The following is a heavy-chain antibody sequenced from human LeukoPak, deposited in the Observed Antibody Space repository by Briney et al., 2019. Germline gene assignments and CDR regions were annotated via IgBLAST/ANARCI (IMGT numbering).Heavy chain of an antibody. Sequence: GGSLRLSCAASGFTFSGSAMHWVRQASGKGLEWIGRIRSKVNNYATAYAASVKDRFTISRDDSRNTAYLQMNSLRAEDTAVYYCAKGSVGIHAFDIWGQGTMVTVSS. CDR3: AKGSVGIHAFDI. CDR1: GFTFSGSA. CDR2: IRSKVNNYAT. V-gene: IGHV3-73*01. D-gene: IGHD1-26*01. J-gene: IGHJ3*02.